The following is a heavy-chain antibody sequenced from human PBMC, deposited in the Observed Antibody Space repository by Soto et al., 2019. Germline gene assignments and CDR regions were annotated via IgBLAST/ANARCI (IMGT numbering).Heavy chain of an antibody. D-gene: IGHD2-21*02. CDR1: GESISSSSYY. J-gene: IGHJ4*02. Sequence: KPSETLSLTCIVSGESISSSSYYWGWIRQPPGKGLEWIGSIYYSGRTYYNPSFKSRVTISIDTSKNQFSLKLGSVTATDTAVYYCARQRTTVVTQAYFDHWGQGALVTVSS. V-gene: IGHV4-39*01. CDR3: ARQRTTVVTQAYFDH. CDR2: IYYSGRT.